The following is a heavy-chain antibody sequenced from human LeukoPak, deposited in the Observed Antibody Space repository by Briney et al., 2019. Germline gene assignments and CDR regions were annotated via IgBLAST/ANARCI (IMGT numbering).Heavy chain of an antibody. V-gene: IGHV3-33*01. CDR1: GFTFSSYG. CDR3: ARRPADYSNYYFDY. Sequence: PGGSLRLSCAASGFTFSSYGMNWVRQAPGKGLEWVAVIWYDGSNKYYADSVKGRFTISRDNSKNTLYLQMNSLRAEDTAVYYCARRPADYSNYYFDYWGQGTLVTVSS. D-gene: IGHD4-11*01. CDR2: IWYDGSNK. J-gene: IGHJ4*02.